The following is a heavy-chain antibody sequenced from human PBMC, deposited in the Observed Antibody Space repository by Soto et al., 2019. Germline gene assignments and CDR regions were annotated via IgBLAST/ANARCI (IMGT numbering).Heavy chain of an antibody. CDR1: DGSISHYY. CDR3: ARATVYSTSWPFDY. V-gene: IGHV4-4*07. D-gene: IGHD6-6*01. CDR2: IYTTGST. J-gene: IGHJ4*02. Sequence: SETLSLTCTVSDGSISHYYWSWIRQPAGKGLEWIGHIYTTGSTNYNPSVNPSLKSRVTMSLDTSKNQFSLNLSSVTAADTAVYYCARATVYSTSWPFDYWGQGTLVTVSS.